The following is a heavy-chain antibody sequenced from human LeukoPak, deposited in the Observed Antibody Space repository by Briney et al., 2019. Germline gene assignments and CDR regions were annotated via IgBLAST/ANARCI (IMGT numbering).Heavy chain of an antibody. CDR3: ARFAKVRGVITRGHFDY. D-gene: IGHD3-10*01. V-gene: IGHV4-4*02. Sequence: SGTLSLTCAVSGGSISRSNWWSWVRQPPGKGLEWIGRIYYSGSTYYNPSLKSRVTISVDTSKNQFSLKLSSVTAADTAVYYCARFAKVRGVITRGHFDYWGQGTLVTVSS. CDR2: IYYSGST. CDR1: GGSISRSNW. J-gene: IGHJ4*02.